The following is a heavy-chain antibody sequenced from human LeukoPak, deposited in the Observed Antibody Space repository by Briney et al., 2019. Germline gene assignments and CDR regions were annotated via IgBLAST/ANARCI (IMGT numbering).Heavy chain of an antibody. CDR3: ATEGFSRNWFDP. CDR2: ISAYNGNT. D-gene: IGHD6-13*01. V-gene: IGHV1-18*01. Sequence: ASVKVSCKASGYTFTSYGISWVRQAPGQGLEWMGWISAYNGNTNYAQKLQGRVTTTTDTSTSTAYMELRSLRSDDTAVYYYATEGFSRNWFDPWGQGTLVTVSS. J-gene: IGHJ5*02. CDR1: GYTFTSYG.